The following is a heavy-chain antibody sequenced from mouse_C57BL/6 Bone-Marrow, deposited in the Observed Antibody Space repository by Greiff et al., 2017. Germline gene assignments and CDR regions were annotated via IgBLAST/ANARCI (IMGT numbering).Heavy chain of an antibody. V-gene: IGHV1-80*01. Sequence: VQLQQSGAELVKPGASVKISCKASGYAFSSYWMNWVKQRPGKGLEWIGKIYPGDGDTNYNGKFKGKATLTADKSSSTAYMQLSSLTSEDSAVYFCASGRLRRRFAYWGQGTLVTVSA. CDR3: ASGRLRRRFAY. D-gene: IGHD2-4*01. CDR1: GYAFSSYW. J-gene: IGHJ3*01. CDR2: IYPGDGDT.